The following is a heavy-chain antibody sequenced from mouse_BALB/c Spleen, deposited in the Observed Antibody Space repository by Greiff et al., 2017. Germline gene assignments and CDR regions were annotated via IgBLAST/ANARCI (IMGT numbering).Heavy chain of an antibody. D-gene: IGHD2-10*02. CDR2: INPYNDGT. Sequence: VQLQQSGPELVKPGASVKMSCKASGYTFTSYVMHWVKQKPGQGLEWIGYINPYNDGTKYNEKFKGKATLTSDKSSSTAYMELSSLTSEDSAVYYCARRGLKYGNGAIDYWGQGTSVTVSS. CDR1: GYTFTSYV. J-gene: IGHJ4*01. CDR3: ARRGLKYGNGAIDY. V-gene: IGHV1-14*01.